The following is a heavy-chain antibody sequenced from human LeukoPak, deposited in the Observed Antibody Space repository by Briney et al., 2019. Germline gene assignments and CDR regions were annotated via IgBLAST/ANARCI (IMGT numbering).Heavy chain of an antibody. CDR2: IYTSGST. CDR1: GGSISSYY. Sequence: SETLSLTCTVSGGSISSYYWSWIRQPAGKGLEWIGRIYTSGSTNYNPSLKSRVTMSVDTSKNQFSLKLSSVTAADTAVYYCARVKDPGGYYYYYYMDIWGKGNTVTVSS. D-gene: IGHD3-16*01. J-gene: IGHJ6*03. CDR3: ARVKDPGGYYYYYYMDI. V-gene: IGHV4-4*07.